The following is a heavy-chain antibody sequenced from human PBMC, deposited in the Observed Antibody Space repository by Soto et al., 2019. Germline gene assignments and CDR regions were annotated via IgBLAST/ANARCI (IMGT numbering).Heavy chain of an antibody. CDR3: AHVYWAASGTRDYFDY. J-gene: IGHJ4*02. D-gene: IGHD1-7*01. V-gene: IGHV2-5*02. CDR1: GFSFSIDGMG. CDR2: IYWDDDK. Sequence: QITLKESGPTLVKPTQTLTLTCTFSGFSFSIDGMGVGWIRQPPGKALEWLALIYWDDDKRFSPSQKSRLTITNDRSRNQVVLTLTNMDPADTATYYCAHVYWAASGTRDYFDYWGQGTLVTVSS.